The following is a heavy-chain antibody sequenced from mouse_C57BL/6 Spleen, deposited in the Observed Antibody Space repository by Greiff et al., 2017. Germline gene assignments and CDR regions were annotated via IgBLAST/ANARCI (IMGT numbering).Heavy chain of an antibody. CDR3: ARGGFTTVVANFDY. CDR1: GYAFSSYW. CDR2: IYPGDGDT. J-gene: IGHJ2*01. V-gene: IGHV1-80*01. Sequence: QVQLQQSGAELVKPGASVKISCKASGYAFSSYWMNWVKQRPGKGLEWIGQIYPGDGDTNYNGKFKGKATLTADKSSSTAYMQLSSLTSEDSAVYFCARGGFTTVVANFDYWGQGTTLTVSS. D-gene: IGHD1-1*01.